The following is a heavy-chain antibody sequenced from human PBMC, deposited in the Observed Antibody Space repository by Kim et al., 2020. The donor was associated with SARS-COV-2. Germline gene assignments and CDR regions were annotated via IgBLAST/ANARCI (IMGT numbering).Heavy chain of an antibody. CDR2: IVVGSGNT. V-gene: IGHV1-58*01. CDR1: GFTFTSSA. CDR3: AAEVPDYYDSKGGFDY. Sequence: SVKVSCKASGFTFTSSAVQWVRQARGQRLEWIGWIVVGSGNTNYAQKFQERVTITRDMSTSTAYMELSSLRSEDTAVYYCAAEVPDYYDSKGGFDYWGQGTLVTVSS. J-gene: IGHJ4*02. D-gene: IGHD3-22*01.